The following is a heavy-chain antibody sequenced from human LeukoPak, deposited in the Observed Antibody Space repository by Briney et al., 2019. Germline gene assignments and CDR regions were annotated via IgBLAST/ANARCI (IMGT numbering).Heavy chain of an antibody. J-gene: IGHJ4*02. CDR2: ITTYNANT. CDR3: AKDLDGSGRTFDY. Sequence: ASVKVSCKASTYTFKSFGISWVRQAPGQGLEWMGWITTYNANTNYAQKFQGRVNMTTDTSTNTVYMELMSLRSDDTALYYCAKDLDGSGRTFDYWGQGTLVTVSS. V-gene: IGHV1-18*01. CDR1: TYTFKSFG. D-gene: IGHD3-10*01.